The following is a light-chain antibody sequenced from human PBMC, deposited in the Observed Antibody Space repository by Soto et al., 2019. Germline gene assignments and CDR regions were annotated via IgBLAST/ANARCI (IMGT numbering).Light chain of an antibody. CDR3: SSYSFSTAYL. V-gene: IGLV2-14*01. J-gene: IGLJ1*01. Sequence: QSVLTQPASVSGSPGQSITISCTGTSSDVGGYDYVSWYQLHPGKAPKLMVFEVSNRPSGVSYRFSGSKSGNTASLTISGRQSEDEADYFCSSYSFSTAYLVGTGTKVTVL. CDR2: EVS. CDR1: SSDVGGYDY.